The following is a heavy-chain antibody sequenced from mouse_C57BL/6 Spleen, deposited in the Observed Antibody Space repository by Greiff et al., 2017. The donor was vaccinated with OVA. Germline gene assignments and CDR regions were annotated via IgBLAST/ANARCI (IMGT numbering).Heavy chain of an antibody. J-gene: IGHJ4*01. Sequence: EVMLVESGGGLVKPGGSLKLSCAASGFTFSSYAMSWVRQTPEKRLEWVATISDGGSYTYYPDNVKGRFTISRDNAKNNLYLQMSHLKSEDTAMYYCARDGYYYAMDYGGKGTSVTVSS. CDR3: ARDGYYYAMDY. CDR1: GFTFSSYA. D-gene: IGHD2-2*01. V-gene: IGHV5-4*01. CDR2: ISDGGSYT.